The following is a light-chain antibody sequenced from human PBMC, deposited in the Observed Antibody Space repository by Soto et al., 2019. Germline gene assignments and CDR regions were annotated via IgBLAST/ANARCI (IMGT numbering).Light chain of an antibody. CDR1: QSVRSN. CDR3: QEYDNWPLWT. Sequence: ETVMTQSPATLPGSPGERATLSCRASQSVRSNLAWYQQKPGQAPRLLIYGASTRATGVPARFSGSGSGTEFTLTINSLQSEDFALSYCQEYDNWPLWTVGQGTKVDSK. V-gene: IGKV3-15*01. J-gene: IGKJ1*01. CDR2: GAS.